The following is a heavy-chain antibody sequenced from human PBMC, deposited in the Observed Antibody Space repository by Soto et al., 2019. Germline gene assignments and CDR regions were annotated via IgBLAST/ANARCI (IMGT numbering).Heavy chain of an antibody. D-gene: IGHD5-18*01. J-gene: IGHJ6*02. CDR3: VGAMVKLRHYYYGMDV. Sequence: SETLSLTCTVSGGSISSSSYYWGWIRQPPGKGLEWIGSIYYSGSTYYNPSLKSRVTISVDTSKNQFSLKLSSVTAADTVLYYCVGAMVKLRHYYYGMDVWGQGTTVTVSS. CDR1: GGSISSSSYY. CDR2: IYYSGST. V-gene: IGHV4-39*01.